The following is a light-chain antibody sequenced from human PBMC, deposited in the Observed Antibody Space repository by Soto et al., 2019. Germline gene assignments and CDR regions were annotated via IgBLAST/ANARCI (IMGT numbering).Light chain of an antibody. CDR2: GAS. CDR3: QQLTTSPPFFT. Sequence: DIQLTQSPSFMSASGGDRVTITCRASQGIRSYLAWYQQRPGKAPELLIYGASTLRPGGASRFSGSGSGTEFPLAISSLQPEDVAADFCQQLTTSPPFFTFGHGTKVDIK. CDR1: QGIRSY. V-gene: IGKV1-9*01. J-gene: IGKJ3*01.